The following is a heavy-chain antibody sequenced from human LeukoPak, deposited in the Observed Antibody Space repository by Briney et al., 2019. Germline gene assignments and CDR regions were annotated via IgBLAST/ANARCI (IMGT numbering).Heavy chain of an antibody. V-gene: IGHV1-69*04. J-gene: IGHJ6*02. CDR1: GGTFSSYA. CDR2: IIPILGIA. CDR3: ARSITMVRGSGRYYYGMDV. D-gene: IGHD3-10*01. Sequence: SSVKVSCKASGGTFSSYAISWVRQAPGQVLEWMGRIIPILGIANYAQKFQGRVTITADKSTSTAYMELSSLRSEDTAVYYCARSITMVRGSGRYYYGMDVWGQGTTVTVSS.